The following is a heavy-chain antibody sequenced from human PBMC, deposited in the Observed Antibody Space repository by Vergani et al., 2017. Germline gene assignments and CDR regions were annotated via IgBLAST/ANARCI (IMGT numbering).Heavy chain of an antibody. V-gene: IGHV3-20*04. CDR1: GFTFDDYG. CDR3: AREMNAYYVVGRGYYTQYYIDY. D-gene: IGHD3-3*01. J-gene: IGHJ4*02. CDR2: INWNGGST. Sequence: EVQLVESGGGVVRPGGSLRLSCAASGFTFDDYGMSWVRRAPGKGLEWVSGINWNGGSTGYADSVKGRFTISRDNAKNSLYLQMNSLRAGDTALYYCAREMNAYYVVGRGYYTQYYIDYWSQGTLVTVSS.